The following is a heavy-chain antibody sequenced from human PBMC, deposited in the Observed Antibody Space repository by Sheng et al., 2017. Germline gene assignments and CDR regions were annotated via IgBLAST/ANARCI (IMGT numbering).Heavy chain of an antibody. CDR1: GFTFSSYA. CDR2: ISYDGSNK. V-gene: IGHV3-30*04. J-gene: IGHJ4*02. Sequence: QVQLVESGGGVVQPGRSLRLSCAASGFTFSSYAMHWVRQAPGKGLEWVAVISYDGSNKYYADSVKGRFTISRDNSKNTLYLQMNSLRAEDTAVYYCARDPLYSSGYFDYWGQGTLVTVSS. D-gene: IGHD6-19*01. CDR3: ARDPLYSSGYFDY.